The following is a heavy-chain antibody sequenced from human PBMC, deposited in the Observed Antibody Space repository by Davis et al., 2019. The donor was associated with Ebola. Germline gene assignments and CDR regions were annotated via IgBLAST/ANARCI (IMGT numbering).Heavy chain of an antibody. J-gene: IGHJ2*01. D-gene: IGHD3-22*01. CDR3: ARDFYDSTDYPSRYFDV. CDR1: GYSFTSYD. CDR2: MNPNSGNT. Sequence: ASVKVSCKASGYSFTSYDINWVRQASGQGLEWMGWMNPNSGNTGYAQKFQGRLTITAADSTGTAYMELFSLTSEDTAVYYCARDFYDSTDYPSRYFDVWGPGTLVTVSS. V-gene: IGHV1-8*01.